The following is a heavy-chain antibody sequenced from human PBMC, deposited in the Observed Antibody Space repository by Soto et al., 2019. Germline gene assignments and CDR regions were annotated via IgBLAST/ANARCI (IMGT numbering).Heavy chain of an antibody. Sequence: SVTLSLTCTVSCGSVSRGDYYFGRIRQPPGNVLEWIGYIYYSGSTYYNPSLKSRVTISVDTSKNQFSLKLSSVTAADTAVYYCARGPHDILTGDDAFDIWGQGTMVTVSS. D-gene: IGHD3-9*01. CDR2: IYYSGST. V-gene: IGHV4-30-4*01. J-gene: IGHJ3*02. CDR1: CGSVSRGDYY. CDR3: ARGPHDILTGDDAFDI.